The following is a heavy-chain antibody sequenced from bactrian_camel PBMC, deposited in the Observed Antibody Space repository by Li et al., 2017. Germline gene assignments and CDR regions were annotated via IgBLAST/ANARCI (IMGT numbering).Heavy chain of an antibody. Sequence: VQLVESGGGAVQAGGSLRLSCAASGYTSRTYCKGWFRMSPTLGREAVAAIDSDGTITYADVVKGRFTISQVNVTTRQLTVVLQMNNLKPEDTAEYFCAARRRWDWRACVEVAVPAPSDYWGQGTQVTVS. D-gene: IGHD1*01. CDR2: IDSDGTIT. CDR1: GYTSRTYC. CDR3: AARRRWDWRACVEVAVPAPSDY. V-gene: IGHV3S40*01. J-gene: IGHJ4*01.